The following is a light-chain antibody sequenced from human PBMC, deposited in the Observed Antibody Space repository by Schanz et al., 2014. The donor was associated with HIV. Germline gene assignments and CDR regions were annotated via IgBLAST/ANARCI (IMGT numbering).Light chain of an antibody. Sequence: QSALTQPPSASGSPGQSVTISCTGTSRDIGSYNFVSWYQHHPAKPPKLIIYEVNKRPSGIPNRFSGSKSGNTASLTVSGXXXXXEADYYCSSYTSSSTLDVVFGGGTKLTVL. CDR2: EVN. CDR1: SRDIGSYNF. J-gene: IGLJ2*01. CDR3: SSYTSSSTLDVV. V-gene: IGLV2-8*01.